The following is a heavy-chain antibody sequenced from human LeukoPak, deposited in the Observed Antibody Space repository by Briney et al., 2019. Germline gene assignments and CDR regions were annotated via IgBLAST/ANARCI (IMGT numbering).Heavy chain of an antibody. V-gene: IGHV4-61*08. J-gene: IGHJ6*02. CDR1: GGSISSGGYY. D-gene: IGHD4-4*01. CDR3: ARDRLLQGTSDYSNYYYYYGMDV. CDR2: IYYSGST. Sequence: KSSETLSLTCTVSGGSISSGGYYWSWIRQPPGKGLEWIGYIYYSGSTNYNPSLKSRVTISVDTSKDQFSLKLSSVTAADTAVYYCARDRLLQGTSDYSNYYYYYGMDVWGQGTTVTVSS.